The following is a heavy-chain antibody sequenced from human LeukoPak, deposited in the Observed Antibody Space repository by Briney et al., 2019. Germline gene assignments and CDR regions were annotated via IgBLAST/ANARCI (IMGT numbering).Heavy chain of an antibody. CDR2: IYYSGST. CDR3: ARPFLAAAGTGYWFDP. D-gene: IGHD6-13*01. V-gene: IGHV4-39*01. Sequence: SETLSLTCTVSGGSISSRSYYWGWIRQPPGKGLEWIGSIYYSGSTYYNPSLKSRVTISVDTSKNQFSLKLSSVTAADTAVYYCARPFLAAAGTGYWFDPWGQGTLVTVSS. J-gene: IGHJ5*02. CDR1: GGSISSRSYY.